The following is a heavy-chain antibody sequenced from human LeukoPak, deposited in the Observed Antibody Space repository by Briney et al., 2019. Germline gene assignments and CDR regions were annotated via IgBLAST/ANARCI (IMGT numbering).Heavy chain of an antibody. V-gene: IGHV3-7*01. Sequence: GGSLRLSCAASGFTFSSYWMSWVRQAPGKGLEWVANIKQDGSEKYYVDSVKGRFTISRDNAKNSLYPQMNSLRAEDTAVYYCARAYSSSWYDWFDPWGQGTLVTVSS. CDR3: ARAYSSSWYDWFDP. J-gene: IGHJ5*02. CDR1: GFTFSSYW. D-gene: IGHD6-13*01. CDR2: IKQDGSEK.